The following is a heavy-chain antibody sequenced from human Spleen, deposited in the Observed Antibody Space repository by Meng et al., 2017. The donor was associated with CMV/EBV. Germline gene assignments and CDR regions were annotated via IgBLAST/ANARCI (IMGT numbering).Heavy chain of an antibody. CDR1: GYSLTDYY. J-gene: IGHJ4*02. CDR2: INPSGGSI. D-gene: IGHD6-13*01. CDR3: ARGGGIATRGTDY. V-gene: IGHV1-46*01. Sequence: ASVKVSCKASGYSLTDYYIHWVRQAPGQGLEWMGMINPSGGSISYAQKFQGRVTMTSDTSTSTVYMELSSLRSEDTAVFYCARGGGIATRGTDYWGQGTLVTVSS.